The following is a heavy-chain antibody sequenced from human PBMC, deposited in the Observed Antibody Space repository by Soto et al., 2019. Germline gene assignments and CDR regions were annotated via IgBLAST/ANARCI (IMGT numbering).Heavy chain of an antibody. CDR1: GYTLTELS. Sequence: ASVKVSCKVSGYTLTELSMHWVRQAPGKGLEWMGGFDPEDGEKIYAQKFQGRVTMTEDTSTDTAYMELSSLRSEDTAVYYCATGHYNWNYFDYWGQGTLVTVSS. CDR3: ATGHYNWNYFDY. D-gene: IGHD1-20*01. J-gene: IGHJ4*02. CDR2: FDPEDGEK. V-gene: IGHV1-24*01.